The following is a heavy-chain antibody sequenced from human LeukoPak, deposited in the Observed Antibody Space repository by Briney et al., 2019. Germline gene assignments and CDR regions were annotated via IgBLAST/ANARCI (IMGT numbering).Heavy chain of an antibody. D-gene: IGHD6-19*01. Sequence: PSETLSLTCTVSGVSISSYYWSWLRQPAGKGLEWIGRIYTSGSTNYNPSLKSRVTMSVDTSKNQFSLKLSSVTAADTAVYYCARDRKEPGIAVAGTGFDPWAREPWSPSPQ. CDR1: GVSISSYY. CDR2: IYTSGST. CDR3: ARDRKEPGIAVAGTGFDP. J-gene: IGHJ5*02. V-gene: IGHV4-4*07.